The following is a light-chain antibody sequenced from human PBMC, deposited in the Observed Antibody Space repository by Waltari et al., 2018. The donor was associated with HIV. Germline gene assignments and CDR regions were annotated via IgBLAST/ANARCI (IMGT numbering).Light chain of an antibody. V-gene: IGLV1-40*01. CDR1: SSNIGAGYD. CDR3: QSYDSSLTHNYV. J-gene: IGLJ1*01. CDR2: GNN. Sequence: QSVLTQPPSVSGAPGPRVTISCTGSSSNIGAGYDAHWDQQLPGTAPNLLIYGNNNRPSGVPDRFSGSKSGTSASLAITGLQAEDEADYYCQSYDSSLTHNYVFGTGTKVTVL.